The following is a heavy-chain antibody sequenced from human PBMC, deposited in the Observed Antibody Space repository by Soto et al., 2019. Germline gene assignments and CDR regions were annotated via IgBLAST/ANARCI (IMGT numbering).Heavy chain of an antibody. CDR1: GFTFSTYA. CDR2: ISSSGGNT. CDR3: AKRPTSTGFGDPFDI. V-gene: IGHV3-23*01. D-gene: IGHD3-10*01. Sequence: GGSLSLSCEASGFTFSTYAMSWVRQAPGKGLEWVSTISSSGGNTYYTDSVKGRFTISRDNSKNTLYLQMNSLRAEDTAIYYCAKRPTSTGFGDPFDIWGQGTMVTVSS. J-gene: IGHJ3*02.